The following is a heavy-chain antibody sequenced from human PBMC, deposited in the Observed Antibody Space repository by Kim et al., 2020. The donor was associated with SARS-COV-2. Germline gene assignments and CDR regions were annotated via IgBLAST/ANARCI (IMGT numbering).Heavy chain of an antibody. Sequence: DSVKGRFTISSDNAQDSLYLKMNSLRTEDTAIYFCARARALVRGAISGFDIWGQGTTVTVSS. CDR3: ARARALVRGAISGFDI. D-gene: IGHD3-10*01. J-gene: IGHJ3*02. V-gene: IGHV3-11*01.